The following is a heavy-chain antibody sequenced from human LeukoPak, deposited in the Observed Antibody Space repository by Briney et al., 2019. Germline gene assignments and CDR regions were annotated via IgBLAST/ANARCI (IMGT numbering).Heavy chain of an antibody. CDR1: ADSISSSTYY. V-gene: IGHV4-39*01. J-gene: IGHJ6*03. Sequence: KSSETLSLTCTVSADSISSSTYYWGWIRQPPWKGLEWIGSIYYSGSAYYNPSLKSRVTISVDTSKNQFSLKLNSVTAADTAVYYCARQPTYYYYYMDVWGKGTTVTVSS. CDR2: IYYSGSA. CDR3: ARQPTYYYYYMDV.